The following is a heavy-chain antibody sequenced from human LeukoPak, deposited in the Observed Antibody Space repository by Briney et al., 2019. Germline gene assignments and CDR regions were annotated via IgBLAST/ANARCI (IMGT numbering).Heavy chain of an antibody. D-gene: IGHD1-26*01. J-gene: IGHJ4*02. V-gene: IGHV3-74*01. Sequence: QPGGSLRLSCAASGFTFSSYWMHWVRQAPGKGLVWVSRINSDGSSTSYADSVKGRFTISRDNAKNTLYLQMNSLRAKDTAVYYCARVASYSGSCRDWGQGTLVTVSS. CDR3: ARVASYSGSCRD. CDR2: INSDGSST. CDR1: GFTFSSYW.